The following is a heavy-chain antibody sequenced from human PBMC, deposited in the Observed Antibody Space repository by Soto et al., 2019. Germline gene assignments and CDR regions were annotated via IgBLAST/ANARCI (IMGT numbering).Heavy chain of an antibody. D-gene: IGHD6-6*01. CDR3: ARTSSSSSPYYYYGMDV. J-gene: IGHJ6*02. CDR1: GFSLSTSGMR. V-gene: IGHV2-70*04. CDR2: IDWDDDK. Sequence: SGPTLVNPTQTLTLTCTFSGFSLSTSGMRVSWIRHPPGKALEWLARIDWDDDKFYSTSLKTRLTISKDTSKNQVVLTMTNMDPVDTATYYCARTSSSSSPYYYYGMDVWGQGTTVTVSS.